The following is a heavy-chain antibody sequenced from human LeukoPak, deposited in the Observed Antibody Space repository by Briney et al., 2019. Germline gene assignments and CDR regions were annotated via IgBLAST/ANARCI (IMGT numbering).Heavy chain of an antibody. J-gene: IGHJ6*02. Sequence: SETLSLTCTVSGGSISSYYWSWIRQPPGKGLEWIGYIYYSGSTNYNPSLKSRVTISVDTSKNQFSLKLSSVTAADTAVYYCARSDFWSGYLGNYYYYGMDGWGQGTTVTVSS. CDR2: IYYSGST. CDR3: ARSDFWSGYLGNYYYYGMDG. D-gene: IGHD3-3*01. CDR1: GGSISSYY. V-gene: IGHV4-59*01.